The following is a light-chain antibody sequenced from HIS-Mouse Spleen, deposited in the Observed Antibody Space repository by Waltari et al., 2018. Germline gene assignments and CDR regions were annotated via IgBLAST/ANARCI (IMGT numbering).Light chain of an antibody. CDR1: SSDVGGYNY. Sequence: QSALTQPASVSGSPGQSITISCTGTSSDVGGYNYVSWYQQHPGKAPKLMIYEVSSRRSWVSNRFSGSKSGNTSSLTISGLQAEDEADYYCSSYTSSSTVVFGGGTKLTVL. CDR3: SSYTSSSTVV. V-gene: IGLV2-14*01. CDR2: EVS. J-gene: IGLJ2*01.